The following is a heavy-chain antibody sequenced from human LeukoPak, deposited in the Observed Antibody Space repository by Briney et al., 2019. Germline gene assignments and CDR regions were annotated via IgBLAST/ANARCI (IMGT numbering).Heavy chain of an antibody. CDR3: ARGSLGYCSSTSCPPSDNWFDP. D-gene: IGHD2-2*01. J-gene: IGHJ5*02. V-gene: IGHV3-30-3*01. CDR1: GFTFSSYA. Sequence: GGSLRLSCAASGFTFSSYAIHWVRQAPGKGLEWVAVISYDGSNKYYADSVKGRFTISRDNSKNTLYLQMNGLRAEDTAVYYCARGSLGYCSSTSCPPSDNWFDPWGQGTLVTVSS. CDR2: ISYDGSNK.